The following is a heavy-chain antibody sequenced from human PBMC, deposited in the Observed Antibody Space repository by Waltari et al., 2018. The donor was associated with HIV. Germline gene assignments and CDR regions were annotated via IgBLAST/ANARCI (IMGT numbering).Heavy chain of an antibody. CDR1: GFTFRSYW. J-gene: IGHJ6*02. CDR2: IKVDGSGI. V-gene: IGHV3-7*04. CDR3: ARAHVSTYCSGGTCNYGMDV. Sequence: EVQLVDSGGGLAQPGGSLRLSCAASGFTFRSYWLSGVRQAPGKGLEWVANIKVDGSGIDYVDSVKGRFTVSRDNAKNSVYLQMNSLRVEDTAVYYCARAHVSTYCSGGTCNYGMDVWGRGTTVTVSS. D-gene: IGHD2-15*01.